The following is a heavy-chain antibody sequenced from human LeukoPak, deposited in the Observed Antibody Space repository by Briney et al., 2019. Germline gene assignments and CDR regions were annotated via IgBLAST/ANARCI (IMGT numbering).Heavy chain of an antibody. J-gene: IGHJ4*02. CDR3: ASLYDYGGDSDFDF. CDR1: GFIFSRNW. D-gene: IGHD4-23*01. Sequence: GGSLRLSCGAWGFIFSRNWMRWVSQARGKGLEWVADIKQDGREKYYVDSVRGGFTISRDNAKNSLYLQMNRLRAEDTAVYYCASLYDYGGDSDFDFWGQGTLVAVSS. V-gene: IGHV3-7*01. CDR2: IKQDGREK.